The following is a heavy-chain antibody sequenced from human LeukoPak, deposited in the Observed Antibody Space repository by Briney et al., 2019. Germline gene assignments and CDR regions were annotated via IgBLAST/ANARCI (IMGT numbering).Heavy chain of an antibody. V-gene: IGHV3-48*02. CDR3: ASALTYYYDSSGYPVDY. J-gene: IGHJ4*02. CDR1: GFTFSSYS. CDR2: ISSSSSTI. Sequence: VGSLRLSCAASGFTFSSYSMNWVRQAPGKGLEWVSYISSSSSTIYYADSVKGRFTISRDNAKNSLYLQMNSLRDEDTAVYYCASALTYYYDSSGYPVDYWGQGTLVTVSS. D-gene: IGHD3-22*01.